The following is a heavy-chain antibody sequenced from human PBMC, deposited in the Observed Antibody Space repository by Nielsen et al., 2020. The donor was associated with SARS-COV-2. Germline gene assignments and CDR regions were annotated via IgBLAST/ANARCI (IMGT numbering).Heavy chain of an antibody. Sequence: SETLSLTCAVSGGSISSSNWWSWVRQPPGKGLEWIGEIYHSGSTNYNPSLKSRVTISVDKSKNQFSLKLSSVTAADTAVYYCARDCDSSSWSVIYFQHWGQGTLVTVSS. J-gene: IGHJ1*01. CDR2: IYHSGST. CDR1: GGSISSSNW. D-gene: IGHD6-13*01. CDR3: ARDCDSSSWSVIYFQH. V-gene: IGHV4-4*02.